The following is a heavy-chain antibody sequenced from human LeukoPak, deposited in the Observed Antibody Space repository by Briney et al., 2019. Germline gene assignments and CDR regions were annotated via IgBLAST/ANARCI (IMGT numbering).Heavy chain of an antibody. D-gene: IGHD5-18*01. J-gene: IGHJ6*02. CDR3: ARGPLNSYGYSHYGMDV. CDR2: IYYSGST. CDR1: GDSLSHYY. V-gene: IGHV4-59*01. Sequence: SETLSLTCTVSGDSLSHYYWSWIRQPPGKGLEWIGYIYYSGSTSYNPSLKSRVSISVDTSKNQFSLMVTSVTAADTAVYHCARGPLNSYGYSHYGMDVWGLGTTVTVSS.